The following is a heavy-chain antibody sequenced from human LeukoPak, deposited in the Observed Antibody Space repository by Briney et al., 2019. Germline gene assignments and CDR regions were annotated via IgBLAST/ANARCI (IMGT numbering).Heavy chain of an antibody. Sequence: SETLSLTCTVSGGSISSYYWSWIRQPPGKGLEWIGYIYYSGSTNYNPSLKSRVTISVDTSKNQFSLKLSSVTAADTAVYYCASVAAAGGIDYWRQGTLVTVSS. J-gene: IGHJ4*02. CDR3: ASVAAAGGIDY. D-gene: IGHD6-13*01. CDR1: GGSISSYY. V-gene: IGHV4-59*01. CDR2: IYYSGST.